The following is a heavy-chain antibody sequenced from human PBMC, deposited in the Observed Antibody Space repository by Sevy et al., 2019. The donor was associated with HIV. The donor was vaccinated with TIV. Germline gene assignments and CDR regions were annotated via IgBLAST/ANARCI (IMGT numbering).Heavy chain of an antibody. J-gene: IGHJ6*02. CDR3: ARDRITYYYDSSGYYTSGYGMDV. V-gene: IGHV3-53*01. CDR1: GFNVSSNY. Sequence: GGSLRLSCAASGFNVSSNYMNWIRQAPGKGLEWVSVIYSAANTYYADSVKGRFTISRDTSKNTLYLQMNSLGAEDTAVYYCARDRITYYYDSSGYYTSGYGMDVWGQGSTVTVSS. D-gene: IGHD3-22*01. CDR2: IYSAANT.